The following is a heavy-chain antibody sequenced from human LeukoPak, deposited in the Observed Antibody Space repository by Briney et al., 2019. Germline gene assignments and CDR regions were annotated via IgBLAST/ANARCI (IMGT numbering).Heavy chain of an antibody. CDR1: GFTFSGSA. CDR2: IRSKANSYAT. D-gene: IGHD5-18*01. CDR3: TTSIVDTAMVTNGMDV. Sequence: GGSLKLSCAASGFTFSGSAMHWVRQASGKGLEWVGRIRSKANSYATAYAASVKGRFTISRDDSKNTAYLQMNSLKTEDTAVYYCTTSIVDTAMVTNGMDVWGQGTTVTVSS. J-gene: IGHJ6*02. V-gene: IGHV3-73*01.